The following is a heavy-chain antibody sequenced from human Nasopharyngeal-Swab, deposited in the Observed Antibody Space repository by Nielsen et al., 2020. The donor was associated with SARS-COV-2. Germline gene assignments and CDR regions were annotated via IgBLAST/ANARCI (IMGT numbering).Heavy chain of an antibody. J-gene: IGHJ6*02. CDR3: ARVTGDRDV. Sequence: WIRQPPGKGLEWIGEINHSGSTNYNPSLKSRVTISVDTSKNQFSPKLSSVTAADTAVYYCARVTGDRDVWGQGTTVTVSS. CDR2: INHSGST. V-gene: IGHV4-34*01. D-gene: IGHD3-16*01.